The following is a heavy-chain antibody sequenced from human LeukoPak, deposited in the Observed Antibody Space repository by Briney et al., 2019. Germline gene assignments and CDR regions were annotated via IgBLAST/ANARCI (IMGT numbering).Heavy chain of an antibody. CDR1: GYTFTSYD. Sequence: ASVKVSCKASGYTFTSYDINWVRQATGQGLEWMGWMNPNSGNTGYAQKFRGRVTMTRNTSISTAYMELSSLRSEDTAVYYCARGGYSSGWEYYFDYWGQGTLVTVSS. CDR2: MNPNSGNT. CDR3: ARGGYSSGWEYYFDY. D-gene: IGHD6-19*01. V-gene: IGHV1-8*01. J-gene: IGHJ4*02.